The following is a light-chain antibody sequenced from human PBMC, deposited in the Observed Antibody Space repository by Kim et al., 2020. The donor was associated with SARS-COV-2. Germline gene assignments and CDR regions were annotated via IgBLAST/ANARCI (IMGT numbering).Light chain of an antibody. J-gene: IGLJ3*02. Sequence: GQSITISCTGTSSDVGGYNCVSWYQHHPGKAPKLMIYDVSKRPSGVSNRFSCSKSGNTASLTISGLQAEDAANYYCSSYTSSSTWVFGGGTQLTVL. CDR1: SSDVGGYNC. V-gene: IGLV2-14*03. CDR2: DVS. CDR3: SSYTSSSTWV.